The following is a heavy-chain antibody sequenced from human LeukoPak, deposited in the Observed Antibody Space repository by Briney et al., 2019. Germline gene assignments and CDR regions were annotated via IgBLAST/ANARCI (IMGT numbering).Heavy chain of an antibody. V-gene: IGHV1-46*01. Sequence: ASVKVSCKASGYTFISYYMHWVRRAPGQGLEWMGIINPSGGSTSNAQKFQGRVTMTRDTSTSTVYMELSSLRSEDTAVYYCARDYCSGGRCPSDWANNYYGLDVWGQGTTVTVSS. CDR2: INPSGGST. CDR3: ARDYCSGGRCPSDWANNYYGLDV. D-gene: IGHD2-15*01. J-gene: IGHJ6*02. CDR1: GYTFISYY.